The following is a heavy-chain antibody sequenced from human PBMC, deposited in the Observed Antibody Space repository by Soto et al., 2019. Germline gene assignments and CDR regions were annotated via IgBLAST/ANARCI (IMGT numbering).Heavy chain of an antibody. V-gene: IGHV4-31*03. CDR2: IYYSGRT. CDR1: GGSLSSGAYY. D-gene: IGHD2-21*02. CDR3: ARLAYGGAHCYQGWFNR. J-gene: IGHJ5*02. Sequence: SETLSITCTVSGGSLSSGAYYWSWIRQHPGKGLEWIGYIYYSGRTYYNPSLKSRVTISVDTSNNPFSLKLSSVTAADTAVYYCARLAYGGAHCYQGWFNRMGRVNLVTVSS.